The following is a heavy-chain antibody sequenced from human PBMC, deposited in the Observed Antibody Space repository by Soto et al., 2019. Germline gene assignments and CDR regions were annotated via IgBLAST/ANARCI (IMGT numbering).Heavy chain of an antibody. CDR3: ARDLAVTEFDY. CDR2: ISAYNGNT. J-gene: IGHJ4*02. V-gene: IGHV1-18*01. D-gene: IGHD2-21*02. CDR1: GYTFTSYG. Sequence: ASVKVSCKASGYTFTSYGISWVRQAPGQGLEWMGWISAYNGNTNYAQKLQGRVTMTTDTSKNQFSLKLSSVTAADTAVYYCARDLAVTEFDYWGQGTLVTVSS.